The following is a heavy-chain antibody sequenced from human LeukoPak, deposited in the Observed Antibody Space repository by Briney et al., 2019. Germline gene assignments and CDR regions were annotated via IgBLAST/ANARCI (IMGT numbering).Heavy chain of an antibody. J-gene: IGHJ4*02. CDR2: ISYDGSNK. Sequence: GRSLRLSCAASGFTFSSCAMHWVRQAPGKGLEWLAVISYDGSNKYYADSVKGRFTISRDNAKNSLYLQMNSLRAEDTAVYYCAREGPINNGDLDYWGQGTLVTVSS. V-gene: IGHV3-30-3*01. CDR3: AREGPINNGDLDY. CDR1: GFTFSSCA. D-gene: IGHD1/OR15-1a*01.